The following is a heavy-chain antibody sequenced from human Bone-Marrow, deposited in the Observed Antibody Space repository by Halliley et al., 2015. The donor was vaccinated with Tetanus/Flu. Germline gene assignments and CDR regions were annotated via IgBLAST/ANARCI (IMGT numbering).Heavy chain of an antibody. CDR3: ARPRYSSGYYYAMVV. J-gene: IGHJ6*02. Sequence: AASGFSFGDFGMHWVRQAPGKGLEWVGAISYDGKYKFYRDSLKGRFTISRDNFEETVFLEMKSLRPEDTAVYYCARPRYSSGYYYAMVVWGQGTTVTVSS. D-gene: IGHD6-19*01. CDR2: ISYDGKYK. CDR1: GFSFGDFG. V-gene: IGHV3-30*03.